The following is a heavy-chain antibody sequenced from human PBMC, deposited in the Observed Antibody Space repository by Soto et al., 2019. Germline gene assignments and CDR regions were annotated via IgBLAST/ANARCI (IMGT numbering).Heavy chain of an antibody. CDR2: ISAHNGNT. V-gene: IGHV1-18*01. CDR3: ARGRYGDY. J-gene: IGHJ4*02. D-gene: IGHD1-1*01. CDR1: GYGFTTYG. Sequence: QVHLVQSGAEVKKPGASVKVSCKGSGYGFTTYGITWVRQAPGQGLEWMGWISAHNGNTNYAQKLQGRVTVTRDTSTSTAYMELRGLRSDDTAVYYCARGRYGDYWGQGALVTVSS.